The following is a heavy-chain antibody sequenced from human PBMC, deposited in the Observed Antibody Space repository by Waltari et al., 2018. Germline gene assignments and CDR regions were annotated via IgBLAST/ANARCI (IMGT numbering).Heavy chain of an antibody. Sequence: QMQLQESGPGLVKPSQTLSLTCTVSGGSISSGGYYWSWIRQHPGKGLEWIGYIYYSGSTYYNPSLKSRVTISVDTSKNQFSLKLSSVTAADTAVYYCARVNWNYYDSSGYYPTFDYWGQGTLVTVSS. V-gene: IGHV4-31*03. CDR1: GGSISSGGYY. D-gene: IGHD3-22*01. CDR2: IYYSGST. CDR3: ARVNWNYYDSSGYYPTFDY. J-gene: IGHJ4*02.